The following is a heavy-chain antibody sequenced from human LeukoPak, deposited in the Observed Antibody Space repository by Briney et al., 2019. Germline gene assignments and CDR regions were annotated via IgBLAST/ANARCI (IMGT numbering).Heavy chain of an antibody. CDR3: ARQDSSTYSAWFDP. CDR1: GGSISSGGYS. J-gene: IGHJ5*02. Sequence: SQTLSLTCAVSGGSISSGGYSWSWIRQHPGKGLEWIGYIYYSGSTYYNPSLKSRVTISVDTSKNQFSLKLNSVTAADTAMYYCARQDSSTYSAWFDPWGRGTLVTVSS. D-gene: IGHD3-22*01. V-gene: IGHV4-31*11. CDR2: IYYSGST.